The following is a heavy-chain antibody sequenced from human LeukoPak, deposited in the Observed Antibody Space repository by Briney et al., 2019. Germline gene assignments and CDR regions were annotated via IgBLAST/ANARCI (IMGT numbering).Heavy chain of an antibody. CDR1: GFTFSSYS. J-gene: IGHJ4*02. CDR3: ARVGASGSFDY. V-gene: IGHV3-21*04. D-gene: IGHD1-26*01. Sequence: GGSLRLSCAASGFTFSSYSMNWVRQAPGKGLEWVSCISSSSGYIYYADSVKGRFTISRDNAKNSLYLQMNSLRAEDTALYYCARVGASGSFDYWGQGTLVTVSS. CDR2: ISSSSGYI.